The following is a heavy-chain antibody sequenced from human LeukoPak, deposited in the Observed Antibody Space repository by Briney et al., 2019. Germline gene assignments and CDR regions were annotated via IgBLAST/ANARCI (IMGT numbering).Heavy chain of an antibody. CDR3: ARAGPAYCGGDCYWYYFDY. D-gene: IGHD2-21*02. Sequence: ASVKVSCKASGYTFTSYGISWVRQAPGQGLEWMGWISAYNGNTNYAQKLQGRVTMTTDTSTSTAYMELRSLRSDDTAVYYCARAGPAYCGGDCYWYYFDYWGQGTLVTVFS. CDR1: GYTFTSYG. V-gene: IGHV1-18*01. J-gene: IGHJ4*02. CDR2: ISAYNGNT.